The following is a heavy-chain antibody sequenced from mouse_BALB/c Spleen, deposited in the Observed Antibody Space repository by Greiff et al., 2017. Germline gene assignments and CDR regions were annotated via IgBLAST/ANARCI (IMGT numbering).Heavy chain of an antibody. J-gene: IGHJ3*01. CDR3: ARDGYFAY. CDR1: GYTFTSYT. D-gene: IGHD2-3*01. CDR2: INPSRGYT. V-gene: IGHV1-4*01. Sequence: QVQLKQSGAELARPGASLNMSCKASGYTFTSYTMHWVKQRPGQGLEWIGYINPSRGYTNYNQKFKDKATLTADKSSSTAYMQLSSLTSEDSAVYYCARDGYFAYWGQGTLVTVSA.